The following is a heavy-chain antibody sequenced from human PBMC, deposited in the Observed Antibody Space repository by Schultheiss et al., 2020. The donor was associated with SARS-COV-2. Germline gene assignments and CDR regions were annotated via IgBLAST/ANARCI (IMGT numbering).Heavy chain of an antibody. Sequence: SETLSLTCTVSGASIGSGHYYWTWIRQHPGKGLEWIGYIYYSGSTYYNPSLKSRVTISVDTSKNQFSLKLSSVTAADTAVYYCARGYYYPNSAFFDYWGLGTLVTVSS. J-gene: IGHJ4*02. D-gene: IGHD3-22*01. CDR3: ARGYYYPNSAFFDY. CDR1: GASIGSGHYY. V-gene: IGHV4-31*03. CDR2: IYYSGST.